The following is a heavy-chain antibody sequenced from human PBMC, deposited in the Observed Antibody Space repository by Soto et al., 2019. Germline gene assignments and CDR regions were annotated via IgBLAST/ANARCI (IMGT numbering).Heavy chain of an antibody. CDR1: GFSFRNYA. Sequence: DEQLVESGGGSLQPGGSLRLSCAASGFSFRNYAMTWVRQSPGKGLEWVSLISSGGGTTNYADSVKGRFSISRDNSQNMLYLQMNGLRGEDTALYYCAKLKGGLGRFYGMDAWGQGTMVSVSS. D-gene: IGHD1-26*01. CDR2: ISSGGGTT. J-gene: IGHJ6*02. CDR3: AKLKGGLGRFYGMDA. V-gene: IGHV3-23*04.